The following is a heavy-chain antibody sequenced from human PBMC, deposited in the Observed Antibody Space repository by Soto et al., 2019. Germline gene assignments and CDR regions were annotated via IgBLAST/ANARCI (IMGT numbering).Heavy chain of an antibody. CDR1: GFTFSSYA. V-gene: IGHV3-23*01. CDR3: AKDRVITIFGVVEYYFDY. Sequence: EVQLLESGGGLVQPGGSLRLSCAASGFTFSSYAMSWVRQAPGKGLEWVSAISGSGGSTYYADSVKGRFTISRDNSKNTLYLQMNSLRAQDTAVYYCAKDRVITIFGVVEYYFDYWGQGTLVTVSS. J-gene: IGHJ4*02. D-gene: IGHD3-3*01. CDR2: ISGSGGST.